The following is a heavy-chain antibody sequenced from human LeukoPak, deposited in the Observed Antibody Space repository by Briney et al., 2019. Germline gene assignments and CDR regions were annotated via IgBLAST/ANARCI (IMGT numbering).Heavy chain of an antibody. CDR3: ASGKVREGSWYGSVY. CDR2: IYHSGST. J-gene: IGHJ4*02. Sequence: SDTLSLTCTVSGGSISSGGYYWSWIRQPPGKGLEWIGYIYHSGSTYYNPSLKSRVTISVDRSKNQFSLKLSSVTAADTAVYYCASGKVREGSWYGSVYWGQGTLVTVSS. V-gene: IGHV4-30-2*01. D-gene: IGHD6-13*01. CDR1: GGSISSGGYY.